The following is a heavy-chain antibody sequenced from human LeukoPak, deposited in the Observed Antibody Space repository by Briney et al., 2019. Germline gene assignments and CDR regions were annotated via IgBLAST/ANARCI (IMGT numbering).Heavy chain of an antibody. CDR2: IYYSGST. J-gene: IGHJ4*02. D-gene: IGHD3-10*01. CDR1: GGSFSGYY. V-gene: IGHV4-34*01. CDR3: ASPGVAWFGELLPFDY. Sequence: PSETLSLTCAVYGGSFSGYYWSWIRQPPGKGLEWIGSIYYSGSTYYNPSLKSRVTISVDTSKNQFSLKLSSVTAADTAVYYCASPGVAWFGELLPFDYWGQGTLVTVSS.